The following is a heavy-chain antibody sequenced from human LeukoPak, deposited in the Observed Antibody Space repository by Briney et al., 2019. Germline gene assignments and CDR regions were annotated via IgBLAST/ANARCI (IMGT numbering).Heavy chain of an antibody. Sequence: GGSLRLSCAASGFTFSDYYMSWIRQAPGKGLEWVSYISSSSSYTNYADSVKGRFTISRDNAKNSLYLQMNSLRAEDTAVYYCAREGAAAGPYFDYWGQGALVTVSS. CDR3: AREGAAAGPYFDY. V-gene: IGHV3-11*05. J-gene: IGHJ4*02. CDR2: ISSSSSYT. D-gene: IGHD6-25*01. CDR1: GFTFSDYY.